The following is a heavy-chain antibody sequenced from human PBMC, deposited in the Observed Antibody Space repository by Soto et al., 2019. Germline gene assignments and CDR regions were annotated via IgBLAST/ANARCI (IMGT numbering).Heavy chain of an antibody. CDR3: ARDHLYSSSSRGY. Sequence: QVQLVESGGGVVQPGRSLRLSCTASGFTFSNFAMHWVRQAPGKGLEWLAVISYDGSKEYYAESVEGRFTVSRDNSKNSLWLEMNSLRADDTAVYYCARDHLYSSSSRGYWGQGTLLTVSS. V-gene: IGHV3-30*04. CDR2: ISYDGSKE. J-gene: IGHJ4*02. D-gene: IGHD6-6*01. CDR1: GFTFSNFA.